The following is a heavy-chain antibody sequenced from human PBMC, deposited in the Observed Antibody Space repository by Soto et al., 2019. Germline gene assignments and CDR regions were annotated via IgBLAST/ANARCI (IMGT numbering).Heavy chain of an antibody. CDR1: DYTFRNYG. Sequence: GASVKVSCKASDYTFRNYGISWVRQAPGQGLEWMGWISPFNGNIKFGQKFQGRVTMTTDTSTSIAYMELTSLRSDDTAVYYCAKVEDSQALDFWGQGTLVTVSS. D-gene: IGHD3-3*01. CDR3: AKVEDSQALDF. V-gene: IGHV1-18*01. J-gene: IGHJ4*02. CDR2: ISPFNGNI.